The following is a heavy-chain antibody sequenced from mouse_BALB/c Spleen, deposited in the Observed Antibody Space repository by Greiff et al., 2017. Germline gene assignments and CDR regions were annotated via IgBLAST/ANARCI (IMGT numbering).Heavy chain of an antibody. CDR3: ARWRGSCNLYYAIDY. CDR1: GYSITSGYY. V-gene: IGHV3-6*02. CDR2: RSYDGSN. D-gene: IGHD1-1*02. Sequence: EESGPGLVKPSQSLSLTCSVTGYSITSGYYWNWIRQFPGNKLEWMGYRSYDGSNNYNPSLKNRISITRDTSKNQFFLKLNSVTTEDTATYYCARWRGSCNLYYAIDYWGQGTSVTVSS. J-gene: IGHJ4*01.